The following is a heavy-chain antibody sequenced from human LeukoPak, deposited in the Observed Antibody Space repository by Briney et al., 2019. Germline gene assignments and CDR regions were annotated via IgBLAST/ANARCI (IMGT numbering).Heavy chain of an antibody. CDR1: GYTFTSYD. CDR3: ARGYSYGYEADY. J-gene: IGHJ4*02. V-gene: IGHV1-8*03. Sequence: ASVKVSCKASGYTFTSYDINWVRQATGRGLEWMGWMNPNSGNTGYAQKFQGRVTITRNTSISTAYMELSSLRSEDTAVYYCARGYSYGYEADYWGQGTLVTVSS. D-gene: IGHD5-18*01. CDR2: MNPNSGNT.